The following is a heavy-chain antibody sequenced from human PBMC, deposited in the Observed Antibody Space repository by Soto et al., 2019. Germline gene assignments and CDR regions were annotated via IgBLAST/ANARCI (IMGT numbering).Heavy chain of an antibody. V-gene: IGHV5-51*01. D-gene: IGHD7-27*01. CDR1: GYSFAGYW. CDR2: IYPDNSDT. CDR3: ARYSHLGNSRAFDI. Sequence: PGESLKISCKGSGYSFAGYWIAWVRQMPGKGLEWMGIIYPDNSDTRYSRSFQGQVTISADKSIRTAYLQWSSLKASDTAMYYCARYSHLGNSRAFDIWGRGTMVTVSS. J-gene: IGHJ3*02.